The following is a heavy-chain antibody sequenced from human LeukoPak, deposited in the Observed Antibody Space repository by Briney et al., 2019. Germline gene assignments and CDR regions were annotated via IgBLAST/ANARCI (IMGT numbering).Heavy chain of an antibody. Sequence: SETLSLTCTVSGGSISSSSYYWGWIRQPPGKGLEWIGSIYYSGSTYYNPSLKSRVTISVDTSKNQFSLKLSSVTAAGTAVYYCAGGSMGYYYYYMDVWGKGTTVSVSS. CDR2: IYYSGST. CDR1: GGSISSSSYY. CDR3: AGGSMGYYYYYMDV. D-gene: IGHD2/OR15-2a*01. J-gene: IGHJ6*03. V-gene: IGHV4-39*01.